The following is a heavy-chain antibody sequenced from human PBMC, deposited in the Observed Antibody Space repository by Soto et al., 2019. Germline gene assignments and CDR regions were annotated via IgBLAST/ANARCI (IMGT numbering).Heavy chain of an antibody. J-gene: IGHJ6*02. CDR1: GGTFSSYA. CDR2: IIPIFGTA. CDR3: AREIGSGAYYGMDV. D-gene: IGHD3-3*01. Sequence: ASVKVACKASGGTFSSYAISWVRQAPGQGLEWMGGIIPIFGTANYAQKFQGRVTITADKSTSTAYMELSSLRSEDTAVYYCAREIGSGAYYGMDVWGQGTTVTVSS. V-gene: IGHV1-69*06.